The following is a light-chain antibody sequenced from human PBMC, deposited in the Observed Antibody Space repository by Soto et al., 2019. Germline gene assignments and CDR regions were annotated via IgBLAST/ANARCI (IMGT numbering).Light chain of an antibody. CDR2: DAS. V-gene: IGKV1-33*01. J-gene: IGKJ5*01. Sequence: DIQMTQSPSTLSGTVGDRVTITCRASQTISSWLAWYQQKPGRAPKLLIYDASNLEAGVPSRFRGSGSGTDFTFTISRLQPEDIATYYCQQYENLPTFGQGTRLEVK. CDR1: QTISSW. CDR3: QQYENLPT.